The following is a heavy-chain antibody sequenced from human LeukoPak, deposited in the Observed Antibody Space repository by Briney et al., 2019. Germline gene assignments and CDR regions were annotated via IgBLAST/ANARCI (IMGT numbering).Heavy chain of an antibody. CDR1: GFTFDDYG. CDR3: AKYPMWFGDLLYFES. J-gene: IGHJ4*02. D-gene: IGHD3-10*01. CDR2: INWNGGST. V-gene: IGHV3-20*04. Sequence: PGGSLRLSCAASGFTFDDYGMSWVRQAPGKGLEWVSGINWNGGSTGYADSVKGRFTISRDNAKNSLYLQMNSLRAEDTALYYCAKYPMWFGDLLYFESWGQGTLVTVSS.